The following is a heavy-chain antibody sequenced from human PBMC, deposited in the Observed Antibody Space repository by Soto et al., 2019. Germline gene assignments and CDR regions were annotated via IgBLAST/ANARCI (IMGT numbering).Heavy chain of an antibody. V-gene: IGHV3-7*03. CDR1: EFIFGDYW. Sequence: GGSLRLSCAASEFIFGDYWMNWVRQVPGKGLEWVANIKKDGSDKYYEDSVKGRFTIYRDNAKNSLFLQMNRLRAEDTAVYYCAKGAPSGYPYWGQGTLVTVSS. D-gene: IGHD5-12*01. J-gene: IGHJ4*02. CDR3: AKGAPSGYPY. CDR2: IKKDGSDK.